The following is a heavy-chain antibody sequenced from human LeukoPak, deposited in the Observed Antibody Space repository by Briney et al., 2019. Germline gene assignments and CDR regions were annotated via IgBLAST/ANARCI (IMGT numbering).Heavy chain of an antibody. Sequence: SETLSLTCTVSGGSISSYYWSWIRQPPGKGLEWIGEIYHSGSTNYNPPLKSRVTISVDKSKNQFSLKLSSVTAVDTAVYYCARRSTFGGVIVAFDYWGQGTLVTVSS. V-gene: IGHV4-59*12. CDR3: ARRSTFGGVIVAFDY. D-gene: IGHD3-16*02. J-gene: IGHJ4*02. CDR2: IYHSGST. CDR1: GGSISSYY.